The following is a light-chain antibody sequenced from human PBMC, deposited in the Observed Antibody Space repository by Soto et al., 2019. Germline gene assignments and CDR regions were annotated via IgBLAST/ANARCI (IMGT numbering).Light chain of an antibody. CDR3: QSYDDSLSVHYV. V-gene: IGLV1-40*01. CDR1: SSNIGSTYD. J-gene: IGLJ1*01. CDR2: GNT. Sequence: QSVVRQPPSVSGSPWQRVTISCTGSSSNIGSTYDVQWYQQLPGTAPKLLIHGNTDRPSGVPDRFSGSKSGTSASLAITGLQADDEADYYCQSYDDSLSVHYVFGTGTKVTVL.